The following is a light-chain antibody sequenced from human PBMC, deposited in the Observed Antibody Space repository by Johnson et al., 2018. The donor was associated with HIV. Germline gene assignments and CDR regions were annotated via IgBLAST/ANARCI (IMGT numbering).Light chain of an antibody. CDR3: GKWDSSLNAFV. CDR1: SSNIGNNY. Sequence: QAVLTQPPSVSAAPGQKVTISCSGSSSNIGNNYASWYQQLPGTAPKILIHENNKRPSGIPDRFSGSKSGTSATLGITGLQTGDEADYYCGKWDSSLNAFVFGAWTRVTVL. J-gene: IGLJ1*01. CDR2: ENN. V-gene: IGLV1-51*02.